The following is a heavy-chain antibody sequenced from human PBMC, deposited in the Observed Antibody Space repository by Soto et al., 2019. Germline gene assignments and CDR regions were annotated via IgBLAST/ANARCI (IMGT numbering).Heavy chain of an antibody. CDR3: ARDINYYGSGSSYYGMDV. CDR1: GGSISSGGYY. J-gene: IGHJ6*02. V-gene: IGHV4-31*03. CDR2: IYYSGST. D-gene: IGHD3-10*01. Sequence: SETLSLTCTVSGGSISSGGYYWNWIRQLPGKGLEWIGYIYYSGSTYYNPSLKSRLTISVDTSKNQFSLKLSSVTAADTAVYYCARDINYYGSGSSYYGMDVWGRGTTVTVSS.